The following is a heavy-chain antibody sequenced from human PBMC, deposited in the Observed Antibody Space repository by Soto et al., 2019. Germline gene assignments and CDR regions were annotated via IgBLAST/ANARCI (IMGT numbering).Heavy chain of an antibody. CDR3: ARDLSYYGSGSYYNQDYYYYYGMDV. CDR1: GCTFSSYW. D-gene: IGHD3-10*01. V-gene: IGHV3-7*05. Sequence: GGSLRLSCAAAGCTFSSYWISWVRQAPGKGLEWVANIKQDGSEKYYVDSVKGRFTISRDNAKNSLYLQMNSLRAEDTAVYYCARDLSYYGSGSYYNQDYYYYYGMDVWGQGTTVTVSS. CDR2: IKQDGSEK. J-gene: IGHJ6*02.